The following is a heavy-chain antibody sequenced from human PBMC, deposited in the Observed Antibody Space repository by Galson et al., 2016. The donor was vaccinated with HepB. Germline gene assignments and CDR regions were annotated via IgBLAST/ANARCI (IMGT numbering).Heavy chain of an antibody. J-gene: IGHJ4*02. CDR3: AKRHEYCPPVGCSVAY. Sequence: SLRLSCATSGFTFSSYWMAWVRHTPSQGLEWVANIKQDGSEEYYVDFVKGRFTISRDSANNMLFLQMTSPRADDTAVYYCAKRHEYCPPVGCSVAYWGQGTLVSVSS. CDR1: GFTFSSYW. V-gene: IGHV3-7*01. D-gene: IGHD3-10*02. CDR2: IKQDGSEE.